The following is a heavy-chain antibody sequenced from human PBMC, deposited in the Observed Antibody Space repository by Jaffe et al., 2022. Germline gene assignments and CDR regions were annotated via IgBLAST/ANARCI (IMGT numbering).Heavy chain of an antibody. CDR3: ARDGGGSSGSPAEYFQH. V-gene: IGHV1-69*08. J-gene: IGHJ1*01. Sequence: QVQLVQSGAEVKKPGSSVKVSCKASGGTFSSYTISWVRQAPGQGLEWMGRIIPILGIANYAQKFQGRVTITADKSTSTAYMELSSLRSEDTAVYYCARDGGGSSGSPAEYFQHWGQGTLVTVSS. CDR1: GGTFSSYT. D-gene: IGHD3-22*01. CDR2: IIPILGIA.